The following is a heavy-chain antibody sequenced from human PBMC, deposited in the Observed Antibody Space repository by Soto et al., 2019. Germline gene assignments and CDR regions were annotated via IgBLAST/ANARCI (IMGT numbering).Heavy chain of an antibody. Sequence: ASVKVSCKASGGTFSSYAISWVRQAPGQGPEWMGWLNPDSGGTKYAQRFQGRVTMTRDTSINTYYMELNRLTSDDTAVYYCTRGGCNSAVCHVPFEFWGQGTLVTVSS. V-gene: IGHV1-2*02. J-gene: IGHJ4*02. D-gene: IGHD2-8*01. CDR2: LNPDSGGT. CDR1: GGTFSSYA. CDR3: TRGGCNSAVCHVPFEF.